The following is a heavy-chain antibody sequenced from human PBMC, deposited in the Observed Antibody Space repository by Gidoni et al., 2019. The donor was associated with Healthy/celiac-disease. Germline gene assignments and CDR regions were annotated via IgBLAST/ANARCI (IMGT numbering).Heavy chain of an antibody. CDR2: ISYDGSNK. V-gene: IGHV3-30-3*01. Sequence: QVQLVESGGGVVQPGRSLRLSCAASGFTFSSYATHWVRPAPGKGLEWVAVISYDGSNKYYADSVKGRFTISRDNSKNTLYLQMNSLRAEDTAVYYCARELRRQKLLWFGELPRGGMDVWGQGTTVTVSS. CDR1: GFTFSSYA. J-gene: IGHJ6*02. CDR3: ARELRRQKLLWFGELPRGGMDV. D-gene: IGHD3-10*01.